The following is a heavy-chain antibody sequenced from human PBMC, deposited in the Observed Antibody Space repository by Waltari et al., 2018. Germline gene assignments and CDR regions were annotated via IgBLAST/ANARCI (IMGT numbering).Heavy chain of an antibody. CDR1: GYTLTELS. Sequence: QVQLVQSGAEVKKPGASVKVSCKVSGYTLTELSMHWVRQAPGKGLEWMGVFDPEDGETIYAQKFQGRVTMTEDTSTDTAYMELSSLRSEDTAVYYCATVARFYYDSSGYYYDYFQHWGQGTLVTVSS. CDR3: ATVARFYYDSSGYYYDYFQH. V-gene: IGHV1-24*01. J-gene: IGHJ1*01. CDR2: FDPEDGET. D-gene: IGHD3-22*01.